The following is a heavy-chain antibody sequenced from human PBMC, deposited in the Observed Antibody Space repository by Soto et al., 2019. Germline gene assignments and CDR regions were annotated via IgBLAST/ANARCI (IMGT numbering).Heavy chain of an antibody. CDR3: ARDGGSY. CDR2: ISYDGSTK. D-gene: IGHD3-16*01. J-gene: IGHJ4*02. V-gene: IGHV3-30-3*01. CDR1: GFTFRSYA. Sequence: QVQLVESGGGVVQPGTSLRLSCAASGFTFRSYAMHWVRQAPGKGLEWVAVISYDGSTKYYADSVKVRFNISRDNSTNTLYLQMNTLRAADPAVYHCARDGGSYWGQGTPVIVAS.